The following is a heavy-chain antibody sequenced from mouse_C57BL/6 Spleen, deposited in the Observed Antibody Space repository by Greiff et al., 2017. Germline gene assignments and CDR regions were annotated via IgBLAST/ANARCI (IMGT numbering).Heavy chain of an antibody. Sequence: QVQLKESGAALVKPGASVKISCKASGYTFTDYYINWVKQRPGQGLEWIGKIGPGSGSIYYNEKYKDKATLTADTSYSTAYMELSSLTSEDSAVYVCARGGTYFDYWGQGTTLTVSS. CDR1: GYTFTDYY. J-gene: IGHJ2*01. V-gene: IGHV1-77*01. CDR3: ARGGTYFDY. D-gene: IGHD3-1*01. CDR2: IGPGSGSI.